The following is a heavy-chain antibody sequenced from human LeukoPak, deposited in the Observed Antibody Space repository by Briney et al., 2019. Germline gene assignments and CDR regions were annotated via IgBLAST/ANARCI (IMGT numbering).Heavy chain of an antibody. Sequence: HSGGSLRLSCAASGFTFSSYSMNWVRQAPGKGLEWVSYISSSSSTIYYADSVKGRFTISRDNAKNSLYLQMNSLRAEDTAVYYCAREVSYGDYGFDYWGQGTLVTVSS. V-gene: IGHV3-48*01. CDR2: ISSSSSTI. CDR1: GFTFSSYS. J-gene: IGHJ4*02. D-gene: IGHD4-17*01. CDR3: AREVSYGDYGFDY.